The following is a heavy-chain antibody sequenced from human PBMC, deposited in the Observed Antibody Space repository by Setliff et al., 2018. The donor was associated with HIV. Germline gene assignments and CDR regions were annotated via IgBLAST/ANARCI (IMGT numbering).Heavy chain of an antibody. V-gene: IGHV3-7*01. CDR2: IDQDESEK. D-gene: IGHD1-26*01. CDR1: GFTFSQYW. CDR3: ARGSGSY. J-gene: IGHJ4*02. Sequence: PGESLRLSCAASGFTFSQYWMSWARQAPGKGLEWVANIDQDESEKYYVDSVKGRFTISRDNAKKSLYLQMNSLRPEDTAVYYCARGSGSYWGQGTLVTVSS.